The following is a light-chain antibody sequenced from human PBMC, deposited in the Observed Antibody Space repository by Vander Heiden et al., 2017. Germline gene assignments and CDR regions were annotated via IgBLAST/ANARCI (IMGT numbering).Light chain of an antibody. CDR1: QSVLYSSNNKNY. Sequence: DIVMTQSPDSLAVSLGERATINCKSSQSVLYSSNNKNYLAWYQQKPGQPPKLLIYWASTRESGVPDRFSGSGSGTDFTLTISSLQAEDVAVYYCQQDYSTPLTFGCGTKVEIK. CDR3: QQDYSTPLT. J-gene: IGKJ4*01. CDR2: WAS. V-gene: IGKV4-1*01.